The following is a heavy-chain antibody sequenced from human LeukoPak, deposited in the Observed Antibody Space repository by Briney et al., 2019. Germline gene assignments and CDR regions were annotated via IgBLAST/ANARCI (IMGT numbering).Heavy chain of an antibody. Sequence: ASVKVSCKGSGYTFTGCYMHWVRQAPGQGLEWMGWINPNSGGTNYAQKFQGRVTMTRDTSISTAYMELSSLRYDDTAVYYCARDWLLRYSQGGFDSWGQGSLVTVSS. CDR1: GYTFTGCY. V-gene: IGHV1-2*02. J-gene: IGHJ4*02. CDR3: ARDWLLRYSQGGFDS. D-gene: IGHD3-9*01. CDR2: INPNSGGT.